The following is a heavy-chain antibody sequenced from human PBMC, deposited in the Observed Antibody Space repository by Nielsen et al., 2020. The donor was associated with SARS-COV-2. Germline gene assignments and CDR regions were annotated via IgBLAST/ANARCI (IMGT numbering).Heavy chain of an antibody. V-gene: IGHV3-20*04. J-gene: IGHJ6*02. Sequence: ESLKISCAASGFTFDDYGMSWVRQAPGTGQEWVFGINWNGGSTGHADSVNGRFTISSGNFKHTLFLQMNSLRVEDTAVYFCARDGWDRSTDGMDVWGQGTTVTVSS. CDR2: INWNGGST. CDR1: GFTFDDYG. D-gene: IGHD1-26*01. CDR3: ARDGWDRSTDGMDV.